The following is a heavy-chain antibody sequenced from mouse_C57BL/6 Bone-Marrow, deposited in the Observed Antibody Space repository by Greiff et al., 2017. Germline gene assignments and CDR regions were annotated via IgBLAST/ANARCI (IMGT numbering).Heavy chain of an antibody. CDR1: GFSLSTFGMG. V-gene: IGHV8-8*01. CDR3: ARIDEGELGAWFAY. Sequence: QVTLKVSGPGILQPSQTLSLTCSFSGFSLSTFGMGVVWIRQPSGKGLEWLAHIWWGDDKYYNPALKSRLTTSKDTSKKQVFLKIANVDTADTATSDCARIDEGELGAWFAYWGRGTLVTVSA. J-gene: IGHJ3*01. CDR2: IWWGDDK. D-gene: IGHD1-3*01.